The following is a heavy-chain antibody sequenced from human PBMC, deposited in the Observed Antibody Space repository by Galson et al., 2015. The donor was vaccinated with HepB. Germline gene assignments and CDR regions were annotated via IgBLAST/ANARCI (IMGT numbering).Heavy chain of an antibody. J-gene: IGHJ4*02. CDR1: GFTFSSYW. Sequence: SLRLSCAASGFTFSSYWMDWVRQAPGKGLVWVSRINSDGTTTMYADPVKGRFTISRDNAKNTLYLQMNSLRAEDTAVYFCGRARWEPLPDYGGQGTLVTVSS. CDR3: GRARWEPLPDY. CDR2: INSDGTTT. D-gene: IGHD1-26*01. V-gene: IGHV3-74*03.